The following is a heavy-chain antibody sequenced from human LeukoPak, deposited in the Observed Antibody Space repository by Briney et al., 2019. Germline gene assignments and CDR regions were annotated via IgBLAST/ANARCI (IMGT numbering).Heavy chain of an antibody. CDR3: ARVDLRAAYFDY. Sequence: SENLSLTCTVSGGSIISYYWSWIRPPAGKGLEWIGRIYTRRHTGSIPSIKSRVTMSVDTSQSQFSLKLSAVTAADTAVYYCARVDLRAAYFDYWGQGTLVTVSS. D-gene: IGHD2-15*01. CDR2: IYTRRHT. V-gene: IGHV4-4*07. CDR1: GGSIISYY. J-gene: IGHJ4*02.